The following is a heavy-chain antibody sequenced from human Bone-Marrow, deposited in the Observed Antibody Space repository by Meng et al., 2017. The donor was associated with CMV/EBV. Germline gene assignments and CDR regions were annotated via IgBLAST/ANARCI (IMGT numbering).Heavy chain of an antibody. D-gene: IGHD1-26*01. CDR2: ISSSSSYI. CDR3: AIDPGGATGGYGMDV. J-gene: IGHJ6*02. CDR1: GFTFSSYS. V-gene: IGHV3-21*01. Sequence: ESLKISCAASGFTFSSYSMNWVRQAPGKGLEWVSSISSSSSYIYYADSVKGRFTISRDNAKNSLYLQMNSLRAEDTAVYYCAIDPGGATGGYGMDVWGQGTTVTVSS.